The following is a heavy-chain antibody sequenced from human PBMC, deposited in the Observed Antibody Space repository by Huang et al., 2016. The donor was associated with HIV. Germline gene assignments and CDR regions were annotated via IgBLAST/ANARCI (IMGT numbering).Heavy chain of an antibody. CDR1: GGSISSSSYY. CDR3: AGQGRIVGIPAAPLRFDP. J-gene: IGHJ5*02. D-gene: IGHD6-13*01. Sequence: QLQLQESGPGLVKPSETLSLTCSVSGGSISSSSYYWGWIRPPPGKGLEWIGSIYYSGTTYYDPSLKSGGTITVDTSKNQFSLKLSSVTAADTAVYYCAGQGRIVGIPAAPLRFDPWGQGTLVSVSS. CDR2: IYYSGTT. V-gene: IGHV4-39*01.